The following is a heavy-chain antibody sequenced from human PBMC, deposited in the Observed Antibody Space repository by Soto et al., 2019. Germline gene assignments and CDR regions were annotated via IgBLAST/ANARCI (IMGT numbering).Heavy chain of an antibody. J-gene: IGHJ6*03. CDR2: IWYDGSNK. D-gene: IGHD3-10*01. V-gene: IGHV3-33*01. CDR3: AREKFGDGSGSYSPTYYYYYMDV. Sequence: GGSLILSCAASGFTFSSYGMHWVRQAPGKGLEWVAVIWYDGSNKCYADSVKGRFTISRDNSKNTLYLQMNSLRAEDTAVYYCAREKFGDGSGSYSPTYYYYYMDVWGKGTTVTVSS. CDR1: GFTFSSYG.